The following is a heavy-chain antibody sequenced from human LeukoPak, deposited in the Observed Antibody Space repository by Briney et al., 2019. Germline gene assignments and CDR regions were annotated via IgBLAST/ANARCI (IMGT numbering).Heavy chain of an antibody. V-gene: IGHV4-4*07. Sequence: SETLSLTCTVSGASISSYYWSWIRQPAGQGLEWIGRIYTSGNTNYNPSLRRRVTMSLDTSKNQFSLKLSSVTAADTAVYYCARGLSGSYLWGQGTLVTVSS. CDR2: IYTSGNT. CDR1: GASISSYY. CDR3: ARGLSGSYL. D-gene: IGHD1-26*01. J-gene: IGHJ4*02.